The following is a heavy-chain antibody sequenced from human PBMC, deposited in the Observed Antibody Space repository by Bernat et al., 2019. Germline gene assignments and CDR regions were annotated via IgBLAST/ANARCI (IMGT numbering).Heavy chain of an antibody. J-gene: IGHJ1*01. CDR3: ATTEEYYDILTGYDKGGGAEYFQH. V-gene: IGHV4-39*01. D-gene: IGHD3-9*01. Sequence: QLQLQESGPGLVKPSETLSLTCTVSGGSISSSSYYWGWIRQPAGKGLEGIGSIYYSGSTYYNPSLKSRVTISVDTSKNQFSLKLSSVTAADRAVYYCATTEEYYDILTGYDKGGGAEYFQHWGQGTLVTVSS. CDR2: IYYSGST. CDR1: GGSISSSSYY.